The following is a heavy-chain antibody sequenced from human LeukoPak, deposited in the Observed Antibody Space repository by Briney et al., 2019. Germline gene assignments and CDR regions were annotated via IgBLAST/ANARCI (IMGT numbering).Heavy chain of an antibody. J-gene: IGHJ6*02. CDR2: ISYDGSNK. CDR3: AKGGGFGEFFYYGMDV. CDR1: GFTFSSYG. D-gene: IGHD3-10*01. V-gene: IGHV3-30*18. Sequence: GGSLRLSCAASGFTFSSYGMHWVRQAPGKGLEWVAVISYDGSNKHYADSVKGRFTISRDNSKNTLYLRMKSLRAEDTAVYYCAKGGGFGEFFYYGMDVWGQGTTVTASS.